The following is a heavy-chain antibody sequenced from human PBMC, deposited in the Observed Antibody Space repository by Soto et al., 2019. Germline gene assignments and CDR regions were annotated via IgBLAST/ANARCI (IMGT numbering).Heavy chain of an antibody. V-gene: IGHV1-18*01. CDR2: ISAYNGNT. Sequence: ASVKVSCKASGYTFTSYGISWVRQAPGQGLEWMGWISAYNGNTNYAQKLQGRVTMTTDTSTSTAYMELRSLRSDDTAVYYCARGWDFWSGLNWLDPWGQGTLVTVSS. J-gene: IGHJ5*02. CDR3: ARGWDFWSGLNWLDP. CDR1: GYTFTSYG. D-gene: IGHD3-3*01.